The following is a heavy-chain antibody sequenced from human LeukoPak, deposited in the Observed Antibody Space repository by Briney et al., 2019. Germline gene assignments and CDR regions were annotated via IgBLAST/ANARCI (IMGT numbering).Heavy chain of an antibody. J-gene: IGHJ4*02. D-gene: IGHD3-3*01. CDR2: IKEDGSDK. V-gene: IGHV3-7*01. Sequence: GGSLRLSCAASGSTFSSYWMNWVRQAPGKGLEWVANIKEDGSDKYYVDSVKGRFTISRDNAKNSLYLQMNSLRAEDTAVYYCARRVEEWQLDYWGQGTLVTVSS. CDR1: GSTFSSYW. CDR3: ARRVEEWQLDY.